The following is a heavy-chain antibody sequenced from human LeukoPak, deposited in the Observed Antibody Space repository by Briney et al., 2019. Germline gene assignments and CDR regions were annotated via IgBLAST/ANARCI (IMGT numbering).Heavy chain of an antibody. D-gene: IGHD5-12*01. CDR1: GGTFSSYA. CDR2: IDPSDSYT. V-gene: IGHV5-10-1*01. CDR3: ARHHSYSGYDLDY. Sequence: WASVKVSCKASGGTFSSYAISWVRQMPGKGLEWMGRIDPSDSYTNYSPSFQGHVTISADKSISTAYLQWSSLKASDTAMYYCARHHSYSGYDLDYWGQGTLVTVSS. J-gene: IGHJ4*02.